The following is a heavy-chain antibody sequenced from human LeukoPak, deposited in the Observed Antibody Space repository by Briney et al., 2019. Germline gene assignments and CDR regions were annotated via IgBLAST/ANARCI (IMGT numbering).Heavy chain of an antibody. CDR3: ASFSGSYFGY. J-gene: IGHJ4*02. Sequence: GGSLRLSCAASGFTVSSNYMSWVRQAPGKGLEWVSVIYSGGITYYADSVKGRFNISRDNSKNTLYLQMNSLRAEDTAVYYCASFSGSYFGYWGQGTLVTVSS. CDR1: GFTVSSNY. V-gene: IGHV3-53*01. CDR2: IYSGGIT. D-gene: IGHD3-10*01.